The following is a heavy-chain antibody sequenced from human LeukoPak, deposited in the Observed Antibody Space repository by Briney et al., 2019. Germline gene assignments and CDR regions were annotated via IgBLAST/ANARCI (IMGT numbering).Heavy chain of an antibody. Sequence: SQTLSLTCTVSGGSISSGDYYWSWIRQPPGKGLEWIGYIYYSGSTYYNPSLQSRVTISVDTSKNQFSLKLSSVTAADTAVYYCARAGPTYYYGSGSYSMGGTGWFDPWGQGTLVTVSS. V-gene: IGHV4-30-4*01. CDR1: GGSISSGDYY. CDR3: ARAGPTYYYGSGSYSMGGTGWFDP. J-gene: IGHJ5*02. CDR2: IYYSGST. D-gene: IGHD3-10*01.